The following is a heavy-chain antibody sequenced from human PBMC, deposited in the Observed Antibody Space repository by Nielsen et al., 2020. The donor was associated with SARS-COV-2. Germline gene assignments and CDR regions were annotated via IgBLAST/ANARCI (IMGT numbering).Heavy chain of an antibody. J-gene: IGHJ4*02. V-gene: IGHV3-30-3*01. CDR2: ISYDGGNK. Sequence: GESLKISCAASGFTFSSYAMHWVRQAPGKGLEWVAVISYDGGNKYYVDSVKGRFTISRDNSKNTLYLQINSLRAEDTAVYYCARGNGWGSYFDYWGQGTLVTVSS. CDR1: GFTFSSYA. D-gene: IGHD7-27*01. CDR3: ARGNGWGSYFDY.